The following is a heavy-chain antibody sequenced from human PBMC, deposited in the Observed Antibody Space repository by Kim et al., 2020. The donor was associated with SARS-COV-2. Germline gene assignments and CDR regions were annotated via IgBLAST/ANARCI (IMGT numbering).Heavy chain of an antibody. V-gene: IGHV3-23*01. J-gene: IGHJ6*02. CDR3: GKKPRYYYGMDV. Sequence: SYAAAMKGRFTISRDNSKNTLYLQMYNRGVEDTAIYFCGKKPRYYYGMDVWGQGTTITVSS.